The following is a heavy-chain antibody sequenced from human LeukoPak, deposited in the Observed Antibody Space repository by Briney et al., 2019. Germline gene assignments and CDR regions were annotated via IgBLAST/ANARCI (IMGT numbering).Heavy chain of an antibody. V-gene: IGHV3-66*01. J-gene: IGHJ4*02. CDR2: IYSGGST. Sequence: GGSLRLSCAASGFTVSSNYMSWVRQAPGKGLEWVSVIYSGGSTYYADSVKGRFTISRDNSKNTLYLQMNSLRAEDTAVYYCASLRGYYDILTGYSQGDYWGQGTLVTVSS. CDR1: GFTVSSNY. D-gene: IGHD3-9*01. CDR3: ASLRGYYDILTGYSQGDY.